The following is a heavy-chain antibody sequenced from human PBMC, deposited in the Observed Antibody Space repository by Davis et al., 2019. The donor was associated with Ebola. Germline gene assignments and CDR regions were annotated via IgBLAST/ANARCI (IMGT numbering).Heavy chain of an antibody. CDR3: ARDQFVSSWYQPSDY. V-gene: IGHV1-2*02. D-gene: IGHD6-13*01. CDR2: IDPNTGDT. CDR1: GYTFNDYY. Sequence: ASVKVSCKASGYTFNDYYMHWVRQAPGQGFEWMGWIDPNTGDTNCAQKFQGRVTMTRDTSINTAYVELSRLTSDDTAVYYCARDQFVSSWYQPSDYWGQGTLVTVSS. J-gene: IGHJ4*02.